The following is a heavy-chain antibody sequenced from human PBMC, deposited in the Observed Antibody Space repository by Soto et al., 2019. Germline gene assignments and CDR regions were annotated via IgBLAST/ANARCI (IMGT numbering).Heavy chain of an antibody. CDR2: IYYSGST. D-gene: IGHD2-2*01. CDR3: ARRATMRRRDDAFDI. CDR1: GGSFSGYY. V-gene: IGHV4-39*01. Sequence: ASETLSLTCAVYGGSFSGYYWGWIRQPPGKGLEWIGSIYYSGSTYYNPSLKSRVTISVDTSKNQFSLKLSSVTAADTAVYYCARRATMRRRDDAFDIWGQGTMVTVSS. J-gene: IGHJ3*02.